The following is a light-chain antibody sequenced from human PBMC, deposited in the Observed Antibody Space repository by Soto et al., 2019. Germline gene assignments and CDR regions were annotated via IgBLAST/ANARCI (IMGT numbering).Light chain of an antibody. J-gene: IGKJ2*01. Sequence: DIVMTQSPDSLAVSLGERATINCKSSQSVLYSSNIKNYLAWYQQRPGQPPKLLIYWASTRESGVPDRFSGSGSGTDLTLTIISLQAEDVAVYYCQQYESTPPTFGQGTKLQIK. CDR1: QSVLYSSNIKNY. V-gene: IGKV4-1*01. CDR3: QQYESTPPT. CDR2: WAS.